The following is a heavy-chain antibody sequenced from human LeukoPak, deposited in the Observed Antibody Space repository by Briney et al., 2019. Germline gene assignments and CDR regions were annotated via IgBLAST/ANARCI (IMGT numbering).Heavy chain of an antibody. CDR2: FDPEDGET. J-gene: IGHJ4*02. D-gene: IGHD4-11*01. CDR1: GYTLTELS. V-gene: IGHV1-24*01. CDR3: ATGPTVTTGTPDY. Sequence: GASVRVSCKVSGYTLTELSMHWVRQAPGKGLEWMGGFDPEDGETIYAQKFQGRVTMTEDTSTDTAYMELSSLRSEDTAVYYCATGPTVTTGTPDYWGQGTLVTVSS.